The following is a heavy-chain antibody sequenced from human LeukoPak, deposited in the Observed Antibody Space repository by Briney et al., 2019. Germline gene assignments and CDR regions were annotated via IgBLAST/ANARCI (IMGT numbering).Heavy chain of an antibody. CDR1: GFTFSSYG. Sequence: PGGSLRLSCAASGFTFSSYGMSGVRQAPGQGRVGVSRINSHGRSTNYAGSVKGRFTISRDNGKNTLYLQMNTLRVEDTAVYYCAALEDDYADYWGQGTLVTVSS. V-gene: IGHV3-74*01. CDR3: AALEDDYADY. D-gene: IGHD2-15*01. CDR2: INSHGRST. J-gene: IGHJ4*02.